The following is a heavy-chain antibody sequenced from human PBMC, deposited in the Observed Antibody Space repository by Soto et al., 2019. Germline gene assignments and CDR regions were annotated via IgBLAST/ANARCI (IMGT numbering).Heavy chain of an antibody. CDR3: ANDAWGYVLYYGMDV. D-gene: IGHD5-12*01. V-gene: IGHV3-30*18. Sequence: GGSLRLSCAASGFTFSSYGMHWVRQAPGKGLEWVAVISYDGSNKYYADSVKGRFTISRDNSKNTLYLQMNSLRAEDTAVYYCANDAWGYVLYYGMDVWGQGTTVTVSS. J-gene: IGHJ6*02. CDR2: ISYDGSNK. CDR1: GFTFSSYG.